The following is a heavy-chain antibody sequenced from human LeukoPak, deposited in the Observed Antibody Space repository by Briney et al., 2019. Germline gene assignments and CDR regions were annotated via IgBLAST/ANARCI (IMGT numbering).Heavy chain of an antibody. D-gene: IGHD1-1*01. J-gene: IGHJ3*02. V-gene: IGHV3-21*01. Sequence: GGSLRLSCAASGFTFNIYTVNWVRQAPGKGLEWVSSISSSSGYIYYADSVKGRFTISRDNAKNSLYLQMNSLRVEDTAVYYCARDTTGTTYTFDIWGQGTMVTVSS. CDR1: GFTFNIYT. CDR3: ARDTTGTTYTFDI. CDR2: ISSSSGYI.